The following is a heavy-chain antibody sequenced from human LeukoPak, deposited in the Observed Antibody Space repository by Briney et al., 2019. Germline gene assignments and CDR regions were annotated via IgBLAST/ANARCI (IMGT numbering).Heavy chain of an antibody. J-gene: IGHJ6*02. CDR2: IYYSGST. CDR1: GDSFSSYS. V-gene: IGHV4-59*03. D-gene: IGHD2-2*02. Sequence: SETLSLTCTVSGDSFSSYSWSWIRQSPGKGLEWIGYIYYSGSTIYNPSLKSRVTMSLDTSKRQISLNLRSVTAADTAVYYCAAAPILRGEGGEHYKYGMDVWGQGTTVIVSS. CDR3: AAAPILRGEGGEHYKYGMDV.